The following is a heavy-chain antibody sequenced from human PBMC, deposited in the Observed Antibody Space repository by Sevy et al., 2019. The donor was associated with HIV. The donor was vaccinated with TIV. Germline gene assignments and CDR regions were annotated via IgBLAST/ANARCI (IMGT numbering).Heavy chain of an antibody. CDR1: RFSFNGYG. V-gene: IGHV3-30*02. CDR2: IRYDGSNK. Sequence: GSLRLSCAASRFSFNGYGMHWVRQAPGKGLEWVAFIRYDGSNKYYADSVKGRFTISRDESKNTLYLQMNSQRAEDTALYYCARGTPAFCTGGVCFNWFDPWGQGTLVTVSS. J-gene: IGHJ5*02. D-gene: IGHD2-8*02. CDR3: ARGTPAFCTGGVCFNWFDP.